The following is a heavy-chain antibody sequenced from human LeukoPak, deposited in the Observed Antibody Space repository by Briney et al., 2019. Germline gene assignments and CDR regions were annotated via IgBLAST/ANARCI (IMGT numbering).Heavy chain of an antibody. Sequence: GSLRLSCAASGFTFSSYSINWVRQAPGKGLEWVSPISSSSSYIYYADSVKGRFTISRDNAKNSLYLQMNSLRAEDTAVYYCASGPGYSYGLYYYYYMDVWGKGTTVTVSS. CDR2: ISSSSSYI. CDR1: GFTFSSYS. V-gene: IGHV3-21*01. D-gene: IGHD5-18*01. J-gene: IGHJ6*03. CDR3: ASGPGYSYGLYYYYYMDV.